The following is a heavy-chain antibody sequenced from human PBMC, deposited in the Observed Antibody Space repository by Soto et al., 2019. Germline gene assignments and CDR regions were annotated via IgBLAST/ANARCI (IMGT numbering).Heavy chain of an antibody. D-gene: IGHD1-26*01. CDR2: IYYSGGT. CDR1: GGSISSYY. CDR3: ARLIVGATANFDY. V-gene: IGHV4-59*08. Sequence: SETLSLTCTVSGGSISSYYWSWIRQPPGKGLEWIGYIYYSGGTNYNPSLKSRVTISVDTSKNQFSLKLSSVTAADTAVYYCARLIVGATANFDYWGQGTLVTVSS. J-gene: IGHJ4*02.